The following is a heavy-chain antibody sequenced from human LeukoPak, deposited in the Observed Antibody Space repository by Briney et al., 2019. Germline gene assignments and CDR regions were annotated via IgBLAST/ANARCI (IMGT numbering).Heavy chain of an antibody. V-gene: IGHV3-11*04. CDR3: ARDFQNIATDY. Sequence: TPGGSLRLSCAASGFTFSDYYMSWIRQAPGKGLEWVSYISSSGSTIYYADSVKGRFTISRDNAKNSVYLQMNSLRVADTAVYYCARDFQNIATDYWGQGTLVTVSS. CDR2: ISSSGSTI. D-gene: IGHD2/OR15-2a*01. CDR1: GFTFSDYY. J-gene: IGHJ4*02.